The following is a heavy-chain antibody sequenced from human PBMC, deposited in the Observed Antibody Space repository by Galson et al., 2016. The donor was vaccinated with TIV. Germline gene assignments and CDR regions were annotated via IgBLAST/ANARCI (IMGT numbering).Heavy chain of an antibody. D-gene: IGHD2-8*01. CDR3: ARALEDTNGNTWNWFDP. J-gene: IGHJ5*02. CDR1: GYSFTSYD. V-gene: IGHV1-8*02. CDR2: MSTNSGNP. Sequence: SVKVSCKASGYSFTSYDINWVRQASGQGLEWMGWMSTNSGNPDYAQKFQGRVTMTRNTSIGTAYMELNSMRSEDTAVYYCARALEDTNGNTWNWFDPWGKGTLVTVSS.